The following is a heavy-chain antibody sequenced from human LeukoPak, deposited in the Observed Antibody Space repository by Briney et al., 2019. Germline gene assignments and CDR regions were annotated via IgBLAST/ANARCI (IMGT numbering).Heavy chain of an antibody. V-gene: IGHV1-8*01. CDR2: MNPNSGNT. J-gene: IGHJ5*02. D-gene: IGHD1-1*01. CDR3: ARGRERGTRADNWFDP. Sequence: ASVKVSCKASGYTFTSYDINWVRQATGQGLEWMGWMNPNSGNTGYAQKFQGRVTMTRNTSISTAYMELSSLRSEDTAVYYCARGRERGTRADNWFDPWGQGTLVTVSS. CDR1: GYTFTSYD.